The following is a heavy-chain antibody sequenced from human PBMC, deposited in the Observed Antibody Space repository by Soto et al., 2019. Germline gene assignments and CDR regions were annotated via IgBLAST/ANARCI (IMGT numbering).Heavy chain of an antibody. J-gene: IGHJ6*02. D-gene: IGHD3-22*01. CDR1: GFTLSSYS. Sequence: EVQLVESGGGLVKPGGSLRLSCAASGFTLSSYSMNWVRQAPGKGLEWVSSSSSSSSYIYYADSVKGRFTISRDNAKNSLYLQMNRLRAEDTAVYYCARDTGALTYYYDSSGGYYGMDGWGQGTTVTVSS. CDR2: SSSSSSYI. V-gene: IGHV3-21*01. CDR3: ARDTGALTYYYDSSGGYYGMDG.